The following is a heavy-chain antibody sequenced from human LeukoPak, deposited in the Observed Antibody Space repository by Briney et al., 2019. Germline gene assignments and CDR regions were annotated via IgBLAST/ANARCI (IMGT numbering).Heavy chain of an antibody. D-gene: IGHD1-1*01. J-gene: IGHJ4*02. V-gene: IGHV3-23*01. CDR1: GFTFSHYA. CDR3: AKGSDAWGLTTIDY. CDR2: ISGSGGST. Sequence: PGGSLRLSCAASGFTFSHYAMSWVRQAPGKGLEWVSAISGSGGSTYYADSVKGRFTISRDISKNTLYLQMNSLRAEDTAVYYCAKGSDAWGLTTIDYWGQGTVVTVSS.